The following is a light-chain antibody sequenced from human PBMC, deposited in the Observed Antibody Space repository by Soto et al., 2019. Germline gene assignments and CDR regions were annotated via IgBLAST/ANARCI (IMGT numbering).Light chain of an antibody. J-gene: IGLJ1*01. CDR2: DVS. CDR1: SSDIGGYNY. V-gene: IGLV2-14*01. Sequence: QSVLTQPASVSGSPGHSITISCTGTSSDIGGYNYVSWYQQHPGKAPNLMIYDVSNRPSAVSNRFSGSKSGNTASLTISGLQAEDEADYYCSSYTSSSTYVFGTGTKVTVL. CDR3: SSYTSSSTYV.